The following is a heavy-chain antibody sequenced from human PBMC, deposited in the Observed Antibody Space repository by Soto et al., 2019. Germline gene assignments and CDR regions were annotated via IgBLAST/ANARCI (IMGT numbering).Heavy chain of an antibody. J-gene: IGHJ6*02. CDR3: ARLSSSSWYYYYYGMDV. CDR1: GYSFTSYW. V-gene: IGHV5-10-1*01. CDR2: IDPSDSYT. D-gene: IGHD6-13*01. Sequence: RGESLKISCKGSGYSFTSYWISWVRQVPGKGLEWMGRIDPSDSYTNYSPSFQGHVTISADKSISTAYLQWSSLKASDTAMYYCARLSSSSWYYYYYGMDVWGQGTTVTVPS.